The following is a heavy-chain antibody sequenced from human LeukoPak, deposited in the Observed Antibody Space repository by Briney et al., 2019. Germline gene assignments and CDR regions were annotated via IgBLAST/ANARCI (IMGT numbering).Heavy chain of an antibody. CDR2: ISGRGSTI. J-gene: IGHJ4*02. CDR1: GFTFSSYS. Sequence: GGSLRLSCAASGFTFSSYSMNWVRQAPGKGLEWVSYISGRGSTIYYADSVKGRFSISRDNAKNSLYLQMNSLRDEDTAVYYCARDLYYYDSSGHYLFDYWGQGTLVTVSS. D-gene: IGHD3-22*01. V-gene: IGHV3-48*02. CDR3: ARDLYYYDSSGHYLFDY.